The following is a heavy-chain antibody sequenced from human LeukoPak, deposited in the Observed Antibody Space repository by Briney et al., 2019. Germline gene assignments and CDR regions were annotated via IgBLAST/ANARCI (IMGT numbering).Heavy chain of an antibody. J-gene: IGHJ4*02. Sequence: GGSLRLSCAASGFTFSSYVMSWVRQAPGKGLEWVSAISASGGSTYYADSVKGRFTISRDNSKNTPYLQMHSLRAEDTAVYYCAKDPRMTTLDYWGQGTLVTVSS. D-gene: IGHD4-11*01. V-gene: IGHV3-23*01. CDR1: GFTFSSYV. CDR3: AKDPRMTTLDY. CDR2: ISASGGST.